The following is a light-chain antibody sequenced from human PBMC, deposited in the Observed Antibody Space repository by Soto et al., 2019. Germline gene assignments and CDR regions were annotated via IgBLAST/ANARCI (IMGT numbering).Light chain of an antibody. V-gene: IGKV3-15*01. J-gene: IGKJ2*01. CDR2: GAS. Sequence: EIVMTQSLATLSVSPGERATLSCRASQFIDSHLAWYQQKPGQAPRLLIYGASTRATGFPARFSGSGSGTEFTLTISSLQSEDFAVYYCLHYNNWPYTFGQGTKVDI. CDR3: LHYNNWPYT. CDR1: QFIDSH.